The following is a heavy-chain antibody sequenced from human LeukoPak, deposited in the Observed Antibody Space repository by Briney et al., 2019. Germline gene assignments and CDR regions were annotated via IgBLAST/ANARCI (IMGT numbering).Heavy chain of an antibody. CDR1: GFTFSRYW. J-gene: IGHJ4*02. CDR2: INNDGSAT. V-gene: IGHV3-74*03. CDR3: VKARDSSGYYYFDY. Sequence: GGSLRLSCAASGFTFSRYWMDWVRQVPGKGLVWVSVINNDGSATEYADSVEGRFTISRDNAKNTLYLQMSSLRAEDTAVYYCVKARDSSGYYYFDYWGQGTLVTVSS. D-gene: IGHD3-22*01.